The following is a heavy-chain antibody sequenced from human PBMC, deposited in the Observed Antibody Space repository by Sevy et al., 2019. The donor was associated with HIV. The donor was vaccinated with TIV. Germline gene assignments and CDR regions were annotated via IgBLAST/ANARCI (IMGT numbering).Heavy chain of an antibody. D-gene: IGHD3-22*01. Sequence: SETQSLTCTVSGGSVSSGSYYWSWIRQPPGKGLEWIGYIYYSGSTNYNPSLKSRVTISVDTSKNQFSLKLSSVTAADTAVYYCAINTAYYYDSSGYYYYYYGMDVWGQGTTVTVSS. J-gene: IGHJ6*02. CDR3: AINTAYYYDSSGYYYYYYGMDV. V-gene: IGHV4-61*01. CDR1: GGSVSSGSYY. CDR2: IYYSGST.